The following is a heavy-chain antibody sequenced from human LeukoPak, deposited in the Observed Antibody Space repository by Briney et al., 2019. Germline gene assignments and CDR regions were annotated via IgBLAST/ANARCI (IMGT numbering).Heavy chain of an antibody. CDR2: IFGSGGNT. Sequence: GGSLRLSCAASGFTFSRYAMYGVRQAPGKGLEGVSGIFGSGGNTHYADSVKGRFTISRDNSKNPVYLQMNSLRAEDTAVYYCAKTTTGYSSGRFPGWPVDYWGQGTLVTVSS. CDR1: GFTFSRYA. D-gene: IGHD6-19*01. V-gene: IGHV3-23*01. CDR3: AKTTTGYSSGRFPGWPVDY. J-gene: IGHJ4*02.